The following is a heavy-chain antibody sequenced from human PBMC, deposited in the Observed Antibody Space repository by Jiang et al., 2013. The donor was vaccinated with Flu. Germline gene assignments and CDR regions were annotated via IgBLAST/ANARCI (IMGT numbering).Heavy chain of an antibody. CDR1: GGSFSGYY. V-gene: IGHV4-34*01. D-gene: IGHD3-10*01. CDR3: ARGGWFGDRMLDP. CDR2: INHSGST. Sequence: LLKPSETLSLTCAVYGGSFSGYYWSWIRQPPGKGLEWIGEINHSGSTNYNPSLKSRVTISVDTSKNQFSLKLSSVTAADTAVYYCARGGWFGDRMLDPWGQGTLVTVSS. J-gene: IGHJ5*02.